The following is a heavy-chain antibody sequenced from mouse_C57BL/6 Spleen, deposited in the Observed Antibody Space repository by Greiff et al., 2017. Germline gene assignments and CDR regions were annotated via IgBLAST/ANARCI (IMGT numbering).Heavy chain of an antibody. CDR3: ARGDDYEPMFAY. Sequence: EVQLQQSGPELVKPGDSVKISCKASGYSFTGYFMNWVMQSHGKSLEWIGRINPYNGDTFYNQKFKGKAILTVDKSSSTAHMELRSLTSEDSAVYYCARGDDYEPMFAYWGQGTLVTVSA. CDR2: INPYNGDT. J-gene: IGHJ3*01. D-gene: IGHD2-4*01. V-gene: IGHV1-20*01. CDR1: GYSFTGYF.